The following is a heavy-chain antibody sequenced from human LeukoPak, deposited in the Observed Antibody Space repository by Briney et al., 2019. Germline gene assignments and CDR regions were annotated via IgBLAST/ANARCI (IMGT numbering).Heavy chain of an antibody. Sequence: PGGSLRLSCAASGFTFSSYSMNWVRQAPGKGLEWVSYISSSSSTIYHADSVKGRFTISRDNAKNSLYLQMNSLRDEDTAVYYCARDPAENYYDSSGTDYWGQGTLVTVSS. CDR1: GFTFSSYS. CDR3: ARDPAENYYDSSGTDY. CDR2: ISSSSSTI. V-gene: IGHV3-48*02. J-gene: IGHJ4*02. D-gene: IGHD3-22*01.